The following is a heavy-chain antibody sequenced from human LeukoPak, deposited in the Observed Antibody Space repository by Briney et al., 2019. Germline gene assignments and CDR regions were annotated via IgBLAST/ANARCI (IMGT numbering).Heavy chain of an antibody. J-gene: IGHJ4*02. CDR1: GFTFSTYV. D-gene: IGHD3-3*01. CDR2: ISVGAEYI. CDR3: ASGPPFLKYFEY. V-gene: IGHV3-23*01. Sequence: GGSLRLSCAASGFTFSTYVMNWFRQAPGKGLEWVSTISVGAEYIFYADSVKCRFTISRDDSNNALYLQMHSLRAEDTALYYCASGPPFLKYFEYWGQGPLVTVSS.